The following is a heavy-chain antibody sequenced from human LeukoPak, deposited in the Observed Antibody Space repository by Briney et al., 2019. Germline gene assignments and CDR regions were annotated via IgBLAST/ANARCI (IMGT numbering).Heavy chain of an antibody. CDR1: GFTFSDYW. Sequence: PGGSLRLSCGASGFTFSDYWMHWVRQVPGKGLVWVSRLKSDGTNTDYADSVKGRFTISRDNAKNSLYLQMNSLRAEDTAVYYCAELGITMIGGVWGKGTTVTISS. V-gene: IGHV3-74*01. CDR2: LKSDGTNT. J-gene: IGHJ6*04. D-gene: IGHD3-10*02. CDR3: AELGITMIGGV.